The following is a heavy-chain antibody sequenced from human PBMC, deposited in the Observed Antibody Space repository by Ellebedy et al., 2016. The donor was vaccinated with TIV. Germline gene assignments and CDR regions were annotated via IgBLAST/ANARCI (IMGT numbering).Heavy chain of an antibody. V-gene: IGHV6-1*01. J-gene: IGHJ4*02. Sequence: SQTLSLTCAISGHSVSSKSAAWTWLRQSPWRGLECLARTYYRSKWYNEYAVSVESRITINSDTSKNQFSLQLSSVTHEDTAIYYCAREIRAYDSWGQGTLVTVSS. CDR1: GHSVSSKSAA. CDR2: TYYRSKWYN. CDR3: AREIRAYDS.